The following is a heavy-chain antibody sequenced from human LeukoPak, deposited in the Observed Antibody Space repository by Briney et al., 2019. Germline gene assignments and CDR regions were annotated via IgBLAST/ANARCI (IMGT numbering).Heavy chain of an antibody. CDR3: ARKWSSRDWFDP. J-gene: IGHJ5*02. Sequence: ASVKVSCKTSGYIFTTYSIHWVRQAPGQGLEWMGVINPRGDATIYAQKFEGRVTMTSDTSTTTVYMELSSLTSEDTDLYYCARKWSSRDWFDPWGQGTLVTVSS. CDR2: INPRGDAT. V-gene: IGHV1-46*01. CDR1: GYIFTTYS. D-gene: IGHD2-8*01.